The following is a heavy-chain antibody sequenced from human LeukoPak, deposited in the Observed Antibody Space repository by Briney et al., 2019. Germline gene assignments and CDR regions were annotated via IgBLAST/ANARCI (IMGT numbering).Heavy chain of an antibody. CDR3: ARDGGGTTPYDC. J-gene: IGHJ4*02. CDR2: ISPDGRNI. CDR1: GFTLSDYW. Sequence: GGSLRLSCAASGFTLSDYWMNWVRQVPGKGPVWVSHISPDGRNIAYADSVKGRFTISSDSAKHTLYLQMNSLRVGDTAVYYCARDGGGTTPYDCWCQGTLVTVSS. V-gene: IGHV3-74*01. D-gene: IGHD1-7*01.